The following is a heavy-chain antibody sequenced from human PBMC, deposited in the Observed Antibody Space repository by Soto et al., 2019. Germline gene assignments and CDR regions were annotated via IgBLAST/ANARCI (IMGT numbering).Heavy chain of an antibody. CDR1: GYTFINYW. CDR2: MYPGDSDT. Sequence: PGESLKISCKASGYTFINYWFGWVRHMPGRGKELMGIMYPGDSDTRYSLSFRGQVTISADKSISTTYLQWNSLKASDTAIYYFSRGNLPPPYFFEFWGQGTLDTVSS. J-gene: IGHJ4*01. CDR3: SRGNLPPPYFFEF. V-gene: IGHV5-51*01.